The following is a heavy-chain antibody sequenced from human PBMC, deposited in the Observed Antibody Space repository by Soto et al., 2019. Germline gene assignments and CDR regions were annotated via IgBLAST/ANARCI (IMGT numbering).Heavy chain of an antibody. CDR2: ISSSGGTI. Sequence: QVQLVESGGGLVKPGGSLRLSCAASGFTFSDYYMSWIRQAPGKGLEWLSYISSSGGTIYYAVSVKGRFSISRDNAKNSLYRQLSSLRAEDTAVDFCASERARVFDSWGQGTLVTVSS. CDR1: GFTFSDYY. CDR3: ASERARVFDS. J-gene: IGHJ4*02. V-gene: IGHV3-11*01.